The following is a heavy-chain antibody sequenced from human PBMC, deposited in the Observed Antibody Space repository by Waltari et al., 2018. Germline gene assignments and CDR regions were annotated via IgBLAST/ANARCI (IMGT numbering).Heavy chain of an antibody. J-gene: IGHJ4*02. Sequence: EVQLEESGGGLVKPGGSLSLSCAASGFTFRNYGMNWVRQAPGKGLELVSSISSSSRYIDYADSVKGRFTISRDNAKNSLYLQMNSLRAEDTAVYYCARDSPVMGAGDYWGQGTLVTVSS. CDR3: ARDSPVMGAGDY. D-gene: IGHD3-16*01. CDR1: GFTFRNYG. V-gene: IGHV3-21*01. CDR2: ISSSSRYI.